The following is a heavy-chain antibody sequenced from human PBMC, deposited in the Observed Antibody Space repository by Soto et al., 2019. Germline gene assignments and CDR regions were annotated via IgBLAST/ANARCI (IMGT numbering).Heavy chain of an antibody. CDR2: TYYRSKWYN. CDR3: ARGLKQQMAPPRYYYYGMDV. J-gene: IGHJ6*02. D-gene: IGHD6-13*01. V-gene: IGHV6-1*01. Sequence: SQTLSLTCAISGDSVSSNSAAWNWIRQSPSRGLEWLGRTYYRSKWYNDYAVSVKSRITINPDTSKNQFSLQLNSVTPEDTAVYYCARGLKQQMAPPRYYYYGMDVWGQGTTVTVSS. CDR1: GDSVSSNSAA.